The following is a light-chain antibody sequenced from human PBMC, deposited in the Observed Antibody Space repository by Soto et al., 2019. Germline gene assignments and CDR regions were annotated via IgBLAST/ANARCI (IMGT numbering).Light chain of an antibody. CDR3: RPRSSCPLT. V-gene: IGKV3-11*01. CDR1: QSVISY. CDR2: DAS. Sequence: EIVLTQSPATLSLSPGEIATLPCLASQSVISYLALYQQKPGQATRLLIYDASNTHTGIPARFSGSESATDLTLTISSLEPEDFAVYCRRPRSSCPLTFGEGTRLEIK. J-gene: IGKJ5*01.